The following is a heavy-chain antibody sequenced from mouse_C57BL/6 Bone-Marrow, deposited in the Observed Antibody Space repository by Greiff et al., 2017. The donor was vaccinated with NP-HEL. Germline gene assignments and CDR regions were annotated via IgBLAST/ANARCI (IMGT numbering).Heavy chain of an antibody. CDR3: ARRRNFDYAMDY. Sequence: VQLQQSGAELVKPGASVKMSCKASGYTFTTYPIEWMKQSHGQCLEWIGNFHLYNDDTKYNEKFKGKATLTVEKSSSTVYMDLSRLTSDDSAIYYCARRRNFDYAMDYWGQGTSVTVSS. CDR2: FHLYNDDT. V-gene: IGHV1-47*01. J-gene: IGHJ4*01. CDR1: GYTFTTYP.